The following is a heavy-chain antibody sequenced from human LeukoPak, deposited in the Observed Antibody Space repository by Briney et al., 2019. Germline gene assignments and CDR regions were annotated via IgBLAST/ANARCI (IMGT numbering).Heavy chain of an antibody. CDR2: IYYSGST. J-gene: IGHJ4*02. CDR3: ARLFPLGIVDY. Sequence: SETLSLTCAVYGGSISSYYWSWIRQPPGKGLEWIGYIYYSGSTNYNPSLKSRVTISVDTSKNQFSLKLSSVTAADTAVYYCARLFPLGIVDYWGQGTLVTVSS. CDR1: GGSISSYY. D-gene: IGHD6-13*01. V-gene: IGHV4-59*08.